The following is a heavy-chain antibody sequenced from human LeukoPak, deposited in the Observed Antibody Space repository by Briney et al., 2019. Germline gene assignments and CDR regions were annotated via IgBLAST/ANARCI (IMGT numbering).Heavy chain of an antibody. CDR2: VYTSGST. CDR1: GDSISSGNYY. Sequence: PSETLSLTCSVSGDSISSGNYYWSWIRQPAGKGLEWIGRVYTSGSTNYNPSLKSRVTISVDTSTNQFSLKLTSVTAADTAMYYCARGDYGSGSYYKRNVFDIWGQGTMVTVSS. D-gene: IGHD3-10*01. J-gene: IGHJ3*02. CDR3: ARGDYGSGSYYKRNVFDI. V-gene: IGHV4-61*02.